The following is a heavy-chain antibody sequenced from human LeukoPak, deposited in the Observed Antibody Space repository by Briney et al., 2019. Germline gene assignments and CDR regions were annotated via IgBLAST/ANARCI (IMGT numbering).Heavy chain of an antibody. Sequence: GESLKISCKGSGYSFTSYWIGWVRQMPGKGLEWMGIIYPGDSDTRYSPSFQGQVTISVDKSISPAYLQWSSLKASDTAMYYCARGPPRRGIVVVGLNNWFDPWGQGTLVAVSS. V-gene: IGHV5-51*01. CDR3: ARGPPRRGIVVVGLNNWFDP. CDR1: GYSFTSYW. J-gene: IGHJ5*02. CDR2: IYPGDSDT. D-gene: IGHD2-2*01.